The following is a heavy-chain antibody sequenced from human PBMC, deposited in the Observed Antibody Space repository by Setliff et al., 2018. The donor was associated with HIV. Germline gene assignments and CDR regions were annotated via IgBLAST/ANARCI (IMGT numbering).Heavy chain of an antibody. Sequence: ASVKVSCKSSGYTFSRFGITWVRQAPGQGLEWMGWISVYNGNRDYALNFQGRVTLTTDTSASTAYMELTSLRSDDTAVYYCARGGGLKPFGYQLDYWGQGTLVTVSS. V-gene: IGHV1-18*01. J-gene: IGHJ4*02. CDR1: GYTFSRFG. CDR2: ISVYNGNR. D-gene: IGHD2-2*01. CDR3: ARGGGLKPFGYQLDY.